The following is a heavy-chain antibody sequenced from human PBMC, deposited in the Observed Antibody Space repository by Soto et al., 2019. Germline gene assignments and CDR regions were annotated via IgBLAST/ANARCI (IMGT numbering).Heavy chain of an antibody. J-gene: IGHJ4*02. Sequence: SETLSLTCTVSGGSISSYYWRWIRQPPGKGLEWIGYIYYSGSTNYNPSLKSRVTISLDTSKNQFSLKLSSVTAADTAVYYCARSQTTVTSYDYWGQGTLVTVSS. D-gene: IGHD4-17*01. CDR3: ARSQTTVTSYDY. CDR2: IYYSGST. V-gene: IGHV4-59*12. CDR1: GGSISSYY.